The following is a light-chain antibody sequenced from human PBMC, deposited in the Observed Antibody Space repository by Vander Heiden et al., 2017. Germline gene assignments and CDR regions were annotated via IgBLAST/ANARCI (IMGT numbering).Light chain of an antibody. V-gene: IGKV1-9*01. J-gene: IGKJ3*01. CDR2: AAS. CDR3: QQRNSDPPFT. Sequence: DIQLTQSPSFLSASVGDRVTITCRASQGINSYLAWYQQKPGKAPKLLIYAASTLQSGVPSRFSGSGSGTEFTLTISSLQPEDFATYYCQQRNSDPPFTFGPGTKVDVK. CDR1: QGINSY.